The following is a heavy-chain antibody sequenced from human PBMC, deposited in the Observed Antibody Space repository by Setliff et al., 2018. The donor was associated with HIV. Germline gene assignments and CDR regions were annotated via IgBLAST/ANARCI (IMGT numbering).Heavy chain of an antibody. CDR2: IYTSGST. Sequence: SETLSLTCTVSGGSISSYYWGWIRQPPGKGLEWIGYIYTSGSTNYNPSLKSRVTISVDTSKNQFSLKLSSVTAADTAVYYCARAVVTAVKFDYWGQGTLVTVSS. CDR3: ARAVVTAVKFDY. CDR1: GGSISSYY. J-gene: IGHJ4*02. V-gene: IGHV4-4*09. D-gene: IGHD2-21*02.